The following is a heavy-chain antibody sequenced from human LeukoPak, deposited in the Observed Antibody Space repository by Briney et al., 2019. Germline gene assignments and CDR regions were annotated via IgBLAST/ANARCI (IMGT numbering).Heavy chain of an antibody. J-gene: IGHJ4*02. CDR1: GFTFSDFQ. V-gene: IGHV3-11*01. D-gene: IGHD3-22*01. Sequence: SGGPLRLSCAASGFTFSDFQMIWIRQAPGKGLEWLSDISDTGHSIRYADSVKGRFTISRDNAKKSLYLQLNSLRAEDTAVYYCARDGSYYDTSAFYSDNWGQGTLVTVSS. CDR3: ARDGSYYDTSAFYSDN. CDR2: ISDTGHSI.